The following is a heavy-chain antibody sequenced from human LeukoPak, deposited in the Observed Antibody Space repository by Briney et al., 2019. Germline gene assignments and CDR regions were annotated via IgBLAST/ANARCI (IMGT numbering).Heavy chain of an antibody. CDR1: GGSISSNTYY. CDR3: ARQGSRGAAGY. V-gene: IGHV4-39*01. CDR2: IYYSGST. Sequence: PSQTLSLTCTVSGGSISSNTYYWGWIRQPPGKGLEWIGYIYYSGSTYYNPSLKTRVTLSVDTSKNQFSLKLSSVTAADTAVYYCARQGSRGAAGYWGQGTLVTVSS. J-gene: IGHJ4*02. D-gene: IGHD6-13*01.